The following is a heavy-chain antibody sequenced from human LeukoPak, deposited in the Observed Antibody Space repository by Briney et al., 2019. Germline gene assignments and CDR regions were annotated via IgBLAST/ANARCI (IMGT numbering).Heavy chain of an antibody. D-gene: IGHD1-26*01. CDR2: ISSTGNT. CDR3: ARVPPPYSDSSKIYYYYYVDV. CDR1: GGSISNCC. Sequence: PSETLSLLCTVSGGSISNCCWRWLREPAGRGLVWIGRISSTGNTAYSPSLQSRVTMSVDTSKNQFSLKLNSVTAADTAVYYCARVPPPYSDSSKIYYYYYVDVWGKGTPVTVSS. V-gene: IGHV4-4*07. J-gene: IGHJ6*03.